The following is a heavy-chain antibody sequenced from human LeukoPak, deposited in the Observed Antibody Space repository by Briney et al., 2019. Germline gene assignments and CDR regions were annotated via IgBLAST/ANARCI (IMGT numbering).Heavy chain of an antibody. CDR1: GGSISSSSYY. J-gene: IGHJ6*03. CDR2: IYYSGST. V-gene: IGHV4-39*01. D-gene: IGHD3-3*01. Sequence: PSETLSLTFTVSGGSISSSSYYWGWIRQPPGKGLEWIGSIYYSGSTYYNPSLKSRVTISVDTSKNQFSLKLSSVTAADTAVYYCASLGSGYSKPYYYYYMDVWGKGTTVTVSS. CDR3: ASLGSGYSKPYYYYYMDV.